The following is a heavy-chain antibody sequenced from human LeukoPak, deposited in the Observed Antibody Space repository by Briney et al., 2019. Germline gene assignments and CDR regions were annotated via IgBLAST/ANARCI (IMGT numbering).Heavy chain of an antibody. CDR2: IFWNDEE. V-gene: IGHV2-5*01. Sequence: SGPTLVNPTQTLTLTCTFSGFSLTTSGVGVGWIRQPPGKALEWLAVIFWNDEEIYTPSLKSRLTITKDTSKNQVVLTMTNMDPVDTATYHCAHRGYYGSQTYSSHFDSLDLGTLVTVSS. CDR1: GFSLTTSGVG. J-gene: IGHJ4*02. CDR3: AHRGYYGSQTYSSHFDS. D-gene: IGHD3-10*01.